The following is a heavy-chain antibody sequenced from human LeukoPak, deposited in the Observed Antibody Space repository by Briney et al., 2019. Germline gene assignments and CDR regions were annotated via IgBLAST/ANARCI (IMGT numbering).Heavy chain of an antibody. V-gene: IGHV3-30*18. CDR1: GFTFSSYG. Sequence: GGSLRLSCAASGFTFSSYGMHWVRQAPGKGLEWVAVISYDGSNKYYADSVKGRFTISRDNSKNTLYLQMNSLRAEDTAVYYCAKDLAYCGGDCYSVPYFDYWGQGTLVTVSS. J-gene: IGHJ4*02. CDR3: AKDLAYCGGDCYSVPYFDY. CDR2: ISYDGSNK. D-gene: IGHD2-21*02.